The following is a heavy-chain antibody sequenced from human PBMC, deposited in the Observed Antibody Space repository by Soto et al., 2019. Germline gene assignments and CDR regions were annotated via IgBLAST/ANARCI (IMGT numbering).Heavy chain of an antibody. CDR3: ARDRGGSYYPSYYFDY. D-gene: IGHD1-26*01. CDR1: GFTFSSYA. J-gene: IGHJ4*02. CDR2: ISYDGGNK. V-gene: IGHV3-30-3*01. Sequence: QVQLVESGGGVVQPGRSLRLSCAASGFTFSSYAMHWVRQAPGKGLEWVAVISYDGGNKYYADSVKGRFTISRDNSKNTLYLQMNSLRAEDTAVYYCARDRGGSYYPSYYFDYWGQGTLVTVSS.